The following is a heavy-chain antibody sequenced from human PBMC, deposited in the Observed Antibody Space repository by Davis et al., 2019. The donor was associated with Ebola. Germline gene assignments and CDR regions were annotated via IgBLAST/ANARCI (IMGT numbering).Heavy chain of an antibody. CDR3: ARDRPRYYYYGMDV. D-gene: IGHD6-6*01. V-gene: IGHV4-59*01. CDR2: IYYSGST. Sequence: PSETLSLTCTAPGGPISSYYWSWIRQPPGKGLVWIGYIYYSGSTNYSPSLKSRVTISVDTSKNQFSVKLSSVTAADTAVYYCARDRPRYYYYGMDVWGQGTTVTVSS. CDR1: GGPISSYY. J-gene: IGHJ6*02.